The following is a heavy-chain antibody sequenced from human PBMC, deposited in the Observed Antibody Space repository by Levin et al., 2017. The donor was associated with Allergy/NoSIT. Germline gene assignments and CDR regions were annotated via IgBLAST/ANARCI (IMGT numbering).Heavy chain of an antibody. CDR1: GGTFSSYA. J-gene: IGHJ6*03. CDR2: IIPIFGTA. CDR3: ARGRRTIRLPLTNMDV. V-gene: IGHV1-69*13. Sequence: SVKVSCKASGGTFSSYAISWVRQAPGQGLEWMGGIIPIFGTANYAQKFQGRVTITADESTSTAYMELSSLRSEDTAVYYCARGRRTIRLPLTNMDVWGKGTTVTVSS. D-gene: IGHD4-11*01.